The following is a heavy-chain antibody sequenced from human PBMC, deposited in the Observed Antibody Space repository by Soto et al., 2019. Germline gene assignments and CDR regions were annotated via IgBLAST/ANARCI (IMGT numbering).Heavy chain of an antibody. CDR3: AIVRKGRLERRGAFDI. V-gene: IGHV4-59*01. D-gene: IGHD1-1*01. CDR1: GGSISSYY. Sequence: QVQLQESGPGLVKPSETLSLTCTVSGGSISSYYWSWIRQPPGKGLERIGYIYYSGSTNYNPSLTSRGTISVDTSKNQFSLKLSSVTAADTAVYYCAIVRKGRLERRGAFDIWGQGTMVTVSS. J-gene: IGHJ3*02. CDR2: IYYSGST.